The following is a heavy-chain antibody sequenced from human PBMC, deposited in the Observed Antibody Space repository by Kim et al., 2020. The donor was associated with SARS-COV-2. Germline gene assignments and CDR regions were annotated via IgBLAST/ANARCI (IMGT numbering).Heavy chain of an antibody. J-gene: IGHJ6*02. D-gene: IGHD3-3*01. V-gene: IGHV3-30*04. Sequence: GGSLRLSCAASGFTFSSYAMHWVRQAPGKGLEWVAVISYDGSNKYYADSVKGRFTISRDNSKNTLYLQMNSLRAEDTAVYYCARGVDYYYYGMDVWGQGT. CDR2: ISYDGSNK. CDR3: ARGVDYYYYGMDV. CDR1: GFTFSSYA.